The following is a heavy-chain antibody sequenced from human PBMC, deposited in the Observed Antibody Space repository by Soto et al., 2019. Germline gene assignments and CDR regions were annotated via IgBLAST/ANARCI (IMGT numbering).Heavy chain of an antibody. V-gene: IGHV1-69*01. CDR1: GGTFSSYA. D-gene: IGHD1-26*01. CDR2: IIPIFGTA. Sequence: QVQLVQSGAEVKKPGSSVKVSCKASGGTFSSYAISWVRQSPGQGLEWMGGIIPIFGTANYAQKFQGRVTITADESTSTADMELSSLRSEDTAVYYCARGSRIVGATRYYNWFDPWGQGTLVTVSS. J-gene: IGHJ5*02. CDR3: ARGSRIVGATRYYNWFDP.